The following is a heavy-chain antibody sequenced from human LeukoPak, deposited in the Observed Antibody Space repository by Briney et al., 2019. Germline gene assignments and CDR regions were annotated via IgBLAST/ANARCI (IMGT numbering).Heavy chain of an antibody. CDR3: ARATGDFWSGWGYYFDY. V-gene: IGHV4-59*12. CDR1: GGSISSYY. Sequence: SETLSLTCTVSGGSISSYYWSWIRQPPGKGLEWIGSIYYSGSTYYNPSLKSRVTISVDTSKNQFSLKLSSVTAADTAVYYCARATGDFWSGWGYYFDYWGQGTLVTVSS. CDR2: IYYSGST. J-gene: IGHJ4*02. D-gene: IGHD3-3*01.